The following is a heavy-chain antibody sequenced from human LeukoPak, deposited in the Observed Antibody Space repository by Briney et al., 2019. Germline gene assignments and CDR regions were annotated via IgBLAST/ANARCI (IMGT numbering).Heavy chain of an antibody. Sequence: ASVKVSCKVSGYTLTELPMHWVRQAPGKGLEWMGGFDPEDGETIYAQKFQGRVTMTEDTSTDTAYMELSSLRSEDTAVYYCATDVRGYYDSSGYYSFDYWGQGTLVTVSS. V-gene: IGHV1-24*01. CDR2: FDPEDGET. CDR1: GYTLTELP. CDR3: ATDVRGYYDSSGYYSFDY. J-gene: IGHJ4*02. D-gene: IGHD3-22*01.